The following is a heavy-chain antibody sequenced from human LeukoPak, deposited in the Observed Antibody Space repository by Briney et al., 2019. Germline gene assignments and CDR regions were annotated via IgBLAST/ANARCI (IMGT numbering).Heavy chain of an antibody. J-gene: IGHJ4*02. V-gene: IGHV4-59*01. CDR2: AYYSWTN. CDR1: GGHITTYY. D-gene: IGHD6-19*01. CDR3: ATLNIESSSGWFFRF. Sequence: SETLSLTCHVSGGHITTYYWSWIRQPPGKRLEWVGYAYYSWTNEYNPSLRSRLTMSADASRNQFSLTLSSVTAADTAIYYCATLNIESSSGWFFRFWGQGTLVSVSS.